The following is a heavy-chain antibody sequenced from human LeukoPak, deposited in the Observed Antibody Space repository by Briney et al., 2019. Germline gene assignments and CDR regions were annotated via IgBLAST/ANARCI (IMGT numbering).Heavy chain of an antibody. V-gene: IGHV3-30*02. Sequence: GGSLRLSCAASGFTFSSYGMHWVRQAPGKGLEWVAFIRYDGSNKYYADSVKGRFTISRDNSKNTLYLQMNSLRAEDTAVYYCVREGVTMVRGVIISPHYFDYWGQGTLVTVSS. J-gene: IGHJ4*02. CDR3: VREGVTMVRGVIISPHYFDY. CDR2: IRYDGSNK. D-gene: IGHD3-10*01. CDR1: GFTFSSYG.